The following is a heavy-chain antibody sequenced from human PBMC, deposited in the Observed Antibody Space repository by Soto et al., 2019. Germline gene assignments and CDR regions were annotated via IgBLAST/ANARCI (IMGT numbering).Heavy chain of an antibody. V-gene: IGHV3-23*01. CDR3: AVLGFCTSTTCN. CDR2: IFSGGPMT. Sequence: EVYLLESGGALVQPGESLRLSCAASGFTLSTYMMAWVRQAPGKGLEWVSTIFSGGPMTDYADSARGSFTVSRDDSKNTMVLQMNNLRPDDTAVYYCAVLGFCTSTTCNWGQGTLGTFSS. D-gene: IGHD2-8*01. CDR1: GFTLSTYM. J-gene: IGHJ4*02.